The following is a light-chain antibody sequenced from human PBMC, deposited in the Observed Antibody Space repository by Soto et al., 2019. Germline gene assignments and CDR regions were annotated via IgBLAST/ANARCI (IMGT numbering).Light chain of an antibody. Sequence: IQLTQSPSSLSASVGDRVTITCRASQGISSYLAWYQQKPGQAPKLLIYAASTLQSGVPSRFSCSGFGTDFTLTISSLQPEDFATYYCQQLDAYPRTFGQGTKVEIK. CDR3: QQLDAYPRT. J-gene: IGKJ1*01. CDR1: QGISSY. CDR2: AAS. V-gene: IGKV1-9*01.